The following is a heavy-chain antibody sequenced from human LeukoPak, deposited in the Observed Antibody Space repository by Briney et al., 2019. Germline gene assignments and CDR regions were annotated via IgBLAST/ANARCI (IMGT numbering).Heavy chain of an antibody. J-gene: IGHJ5*02. V-gene: IGHV1-69*04. CDR1: GGTFSSYA. Sequence: SVKVSCKASGGTFSSYAISWVRQAPGQVLEWMGRIIPILGIANYAQKFQGRVTITADKSTSTAYMELSSLRSEDTAVYYCAREAPAYDFWSGYRNWFDPWGQGTLVTVSS. CDR3: AREAPAYDFWSGYRNWFDP. CDR2: IIPILGIA. D-gene: IGHD3-3*01.